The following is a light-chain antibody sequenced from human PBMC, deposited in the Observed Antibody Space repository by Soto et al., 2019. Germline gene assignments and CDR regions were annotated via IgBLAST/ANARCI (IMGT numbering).Light chain of an antibody. CDR2: GAS. CDR3: QQYGSSPLT. Sequence: EIVLTQSPGTLSLSPGERATLSCRASQSVSSSYLAWYQQKLGQAPRLLIYGASSRATGIPDRFSGSGSGTDFTLTIIRLEPEDFAVYYCQQYGSSPLTFGGGTKVEIK. J-gene: IGKJ4*01. CDR1: QSVSSSY. V-gene: IGKV3-20*01.